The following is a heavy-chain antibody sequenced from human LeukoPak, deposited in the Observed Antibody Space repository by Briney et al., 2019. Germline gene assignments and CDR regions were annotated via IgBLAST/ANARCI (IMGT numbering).Heavy chain of an antibody. D-gene: IGHD3-22*01. CDR3: AGLPYYYDSSGHKGSY. CDR1: GFTFDDYA. V-gene: IGHV3-9*01. J-gene: IGHJ4*02. Sequence: PGGSLRLSCAVSGFTFDDYAMHWVRQVPGRGLEWVSGINWNSDSIGYADSVKGRFTTSRDNAKNSLYLQMNSLRAEDTAVYYCAGLPYYYDSSGHKGSYWGQGTLVTVSS. CDR2: INWNSDSI.